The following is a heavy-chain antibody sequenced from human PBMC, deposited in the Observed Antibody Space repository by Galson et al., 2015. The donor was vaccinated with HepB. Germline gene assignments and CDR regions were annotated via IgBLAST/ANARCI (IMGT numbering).Heavy chain of an antibody. CDR3: ARYPGSSYDFDF. Sequence: SLRLSCAASGFTFSSYSMNWVRQAPGKGLEWVSSISSSSSYIYYADSVKGRFTISRDNAKNSLYLQMNSLRAEDTAVYYCARYPGSSYDFDFWGQGTLVTVSS. CDR2: ISSSSSYI. D-gene: IGHD5-12*01. CDR1: GFTFSSYS. J-gene: IGHJ4*02. V-gene: IGHV3-21*01.